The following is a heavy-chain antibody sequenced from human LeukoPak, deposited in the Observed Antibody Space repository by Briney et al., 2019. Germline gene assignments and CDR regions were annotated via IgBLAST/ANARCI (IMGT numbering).Heavy chain of an antibody. CDR1: GGSFSGYY. J-gene: IGHJ4*02. Sequence: SETLSLTCAVYGGSFSGYYWSWIRQPPGKGLEWIGGINHSGSTNYNPSLKSRVTISVDTSKNQFSLKLSSVTAADTAVYYCARGPLVGANFFPFDYWGQGTLVTVSS. V-gene: IGHV4-34*01. D-gene: IGHD1-26*01. CDR2: INHSGST. CDR3: ARGPLVGANFFPFDY.